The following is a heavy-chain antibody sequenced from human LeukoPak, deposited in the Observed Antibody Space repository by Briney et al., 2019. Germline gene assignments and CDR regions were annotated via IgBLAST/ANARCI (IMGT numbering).Heavy chain of an antibody. V-gene: IGHV1-46*01. CDR1: GYTFTSYY. Sequence: ASVKVSCKASGYTFTSYYIHWVRQAPGQGLEWMGIINPSDGSTTYPQKFHGRVTMTRDTSTSTVYMELSRLRSEDAAVYYCARARSYSGSFLYWGQGTLVTVSS. D-gene: IGHD1-26*01. J-gene: IGHJ4*02. CDR2: INPSDGST. CDR3: ARARSYSGSFLY.